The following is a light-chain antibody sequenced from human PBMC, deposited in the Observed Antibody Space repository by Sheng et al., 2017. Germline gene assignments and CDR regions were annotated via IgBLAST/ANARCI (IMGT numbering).Light chain of an antibody. J-gene: IGLJ1*01. CDR3: SSSARSNILYV. CDR2: DVT. CDR1: SSDVGASNS. Sequence: QSALTQPASVSGSPGQSITISCTGTSSDVGASNSVSWYQHHPGKAPQLLIYDVTIRPSGVSNRFSGSKSGNTASLTISGLQAEDEADYFCSSSARSNILYVFGTATEVTVL. V-gene: IGLV2-14*03.